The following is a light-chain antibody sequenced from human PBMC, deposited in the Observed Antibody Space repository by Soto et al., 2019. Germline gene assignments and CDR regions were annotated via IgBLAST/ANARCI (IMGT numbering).Light chain of an antibody. V-gene: IGLV1-40*01. CDR2: SNN. J-gene: IGLJ2*01. CDR3: QSYDSSLSSVI. Sequence: QSVLTQPPSVSGAPGQRVTISCAGSSSNIGAAYAVHWYQQLPGTAPKLLIYSNNNRPSGVPERFSGSKSGTSASLAITGLQAEDEADYFCQSYDSSLSSVIFGGGTKLTVL. CDR1: SSNIGAAYA.